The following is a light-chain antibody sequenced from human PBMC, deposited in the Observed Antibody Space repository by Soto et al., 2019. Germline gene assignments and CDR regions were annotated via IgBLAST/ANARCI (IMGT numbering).Light chain of an antibody. CDR3: SSYTSSSTLDHYV. V-gene: IGLV2-14*01. CDR1: SSDVGGYNY. CDR2: DVS. J-gene: IGLJ1*01. Sequence: QSALTQPASVSGSPGQSITISCTGTSSDVGGYNYVSWYQQHPGKAPKPMIYDVSNRPSGVSNRFSGSKSGNTASLTISGLQAEDEADYYCSSYTSSSTLDHYVFGTGTKVTVL.